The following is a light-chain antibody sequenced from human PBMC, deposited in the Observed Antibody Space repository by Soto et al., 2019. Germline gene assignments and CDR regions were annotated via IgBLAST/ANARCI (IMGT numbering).Light chain of an antibody. CDR1: QSVLYSSNNKNY. J-gene: IGKJ1*01. CDR2: WAS. V-gene: IGKV4-1*01. CDR3: QQYFSFPWT. Sequence: DIVMTQSPDSLAVSLGERATINCKSSQSVLYSSNNKNYLAWYQQRPGQPPNLLIYWASTRESGVPDRFSGSGSGTDFTLTISSVQAEDVAIYYCQQYFSFPWTFGQGTKVEIK.